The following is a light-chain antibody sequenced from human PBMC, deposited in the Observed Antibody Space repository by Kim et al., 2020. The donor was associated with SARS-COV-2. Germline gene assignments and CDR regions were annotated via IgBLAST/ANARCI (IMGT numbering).Light chain of an antibody. CDR3: MQGTHWPPT. Sequence: PVSCSCRSSQSLVYSDGNSYLTWFHQRPGQSPRRLVYKVSSRYSGVPDRFSGSGSGTDFTLKISRVEAEDVGIYYCMQGTHWPPTFGQGTKVDIK. CDR1: QSLVYSDGNSY. V-gene: IGKV2-30*01. J-gene: IGKJ1*01. CDR2: KVS.